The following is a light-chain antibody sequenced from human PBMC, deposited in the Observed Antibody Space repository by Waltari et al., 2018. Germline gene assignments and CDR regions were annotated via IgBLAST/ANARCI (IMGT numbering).Light chain of an antibody. CDR2: WAS. Sequence: IVMTQSPDSLAVSLGERATINCKSSQTVLYSFNNKKYLAWYQQKPRKPPKLLIYWASTRESGVPGRFSGSGSGTDFTLTISSLQAEDVAVYYCQQYYNTPLTFGGGTKVEIK. V-gene: IGKV4-1*01. J-gene: IGKJ4*01. CDR1: QTVLYSFNNKKY. CDR3: QQYYNTPLT.